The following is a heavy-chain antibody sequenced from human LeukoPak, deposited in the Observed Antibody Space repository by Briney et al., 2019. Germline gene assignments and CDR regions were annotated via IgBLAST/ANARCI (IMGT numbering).Heavy chain of an antibody. J-gene: IGHJ4*02. CDR2: VHLDGRT. CDR3: AREGGLYRPLDY. CDR1: GGSVTSTNW. V-gene: IGHV4-4*02. Sequence: PSGTLSLTCAVSGGSVTSTNWWTWVRQPPGKGLEWIGEVHLDGRTNYNPSLTGRLTLSVDLYENHISLKLTSVTAADTAVYYCAREGGLYRPLDYLGQGTLVTVSS.